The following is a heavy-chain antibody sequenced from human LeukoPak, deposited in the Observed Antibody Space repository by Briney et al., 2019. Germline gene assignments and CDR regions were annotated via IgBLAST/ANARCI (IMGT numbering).Heavy chain of an antibody. CDR2: INHSGST. V-gene: IGHV4-34*01. J-gene: IGHJ4*02. CDR1: GGSFSGYY. D-gene: IGHD6-19*01. CDR3: ASGIMDSSGWYYFDY. Sequence: SSETLSLTCAVYGGSFSGYYWSWIRQPPGKGLEWIGEINHSGSTNYNPSLKSRVTISVDTSKNQFSLKLSSVTAADTAVYYCASGIMDSSGWYYFDYWGQGTLVTVSS.